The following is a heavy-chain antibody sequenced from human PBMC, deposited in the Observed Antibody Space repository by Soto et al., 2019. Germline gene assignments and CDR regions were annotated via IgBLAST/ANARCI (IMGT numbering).Heavy chain of an antibody. D-gene: IGHD2-15*01. J-gene: IGHJ6*02. Sequence: ASVKVSCKPSGYSFSNFYVHWVRQAPGQGLEWMGIIDPSSGTTSYTQKFQERVTMTRDTSMSTVYMELSRLRAEDTAVYYCARGAVVVPNGLIAGMDVWGLGTTVTVS. CDR1: GYSFSNFY. CDR2: IDPSSGTT. CDR3: ARGAVVVPNGLIAGMDV. V-gene: IGHV1-46*01.